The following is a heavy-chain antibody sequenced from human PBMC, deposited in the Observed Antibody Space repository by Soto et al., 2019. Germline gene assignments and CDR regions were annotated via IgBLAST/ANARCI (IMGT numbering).Heavy chain of an antibody. CDR1: GGSFSGYY. Sequence: QVQLQQWGAGLLKPSETLSLTCAVYGGSFSGYYWSWIRQPPGKRLEWIGEINHSGSTNYNPSLKSRVTISVDTSKNQFALKLSSVAAADTAVYYCARATKYVVVVPVVSWFDPWGQGTLVTVSS. V-gene: IGHV4-34*01. J-gene: IGHJ5*02. CDR2: INHSGST. CDR3: ARATKYVVVVPVVSWFDP. D-gene: IGHD2-2*01.